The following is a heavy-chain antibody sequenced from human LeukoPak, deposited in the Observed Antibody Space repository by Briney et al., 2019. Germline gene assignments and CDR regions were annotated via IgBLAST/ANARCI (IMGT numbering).Heavy chain of an antibody. V-gene: IGHV4-4*09. Sequence: SETRSLTCTVTDGSISSYYWTWIRQPPGKGLEWIGYIFPSGSTYYNPSLKTRVTISVDTSKNQFSLKLSSVTAADTAVYYCARRHHYSYYMDVWGTGTTVTVSS. CDR2: IFPSGST. CDR1: DGSISSYY. CDR3: ARRHHYSYYMDV. J-gene: IGHJ6*03.